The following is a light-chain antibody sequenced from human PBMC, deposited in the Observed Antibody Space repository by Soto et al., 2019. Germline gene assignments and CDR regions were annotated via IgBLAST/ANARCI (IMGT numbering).Light chain of an antibody. CDR3: QQSNSFPLT. V-gene: IGKV1-12*01. J-gene: IGKJ4*01. CDR1: QGISSR. Sequence: DIQMTQSPSSVSASVGDRVTITCRASQGISSRLAWYQQKPGKAPNLLVYAASSLQSGVPSRFSGSGSEKDFTLTIGSLQPEEFATYYCQQSNSFPLTFGGGTKVEIK. CDR2: AAS.